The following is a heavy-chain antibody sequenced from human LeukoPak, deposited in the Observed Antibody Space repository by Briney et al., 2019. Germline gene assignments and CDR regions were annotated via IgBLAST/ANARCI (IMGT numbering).Heavy chain of an antibody. CDR1: GFTFSSYS. J-gene: IGHJ4*02. CDR2: ISSSSSYI. V-gene: IGHV3-21*01. Sequence: GGSLRLSCAASGFTFSSYSMNWVRQAPGKGLEWVSSISSSSSYIYYADSVKGRFTISRDNAKNSLYLQMNSLRAEDTAVYYCARVTLDWAAAGNFDYWGQGTLVTVSS. D-gene: IGHD6-13*01. CDR3: ARVTLDWAAAGNFDY.